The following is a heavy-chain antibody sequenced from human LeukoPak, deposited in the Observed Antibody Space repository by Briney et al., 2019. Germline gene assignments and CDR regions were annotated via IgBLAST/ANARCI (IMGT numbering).Heavy chain of an antibody. D-gene: IGHD3-22*01. CDR2: ISWNSGSI. Sequence: GRSLRLSCAASGFTFDDYAMHWVRQAPGKGLEWGSGISWNSGSIGYADSVKGRFTISRDNAKNSLYPQMNSLRAEHTALYYGSKSDYYDTSGYYYWGQGTLVTVSS. V-gene: IGHV3-9*01. CDR1: GFTFDDYA. CDR3: SKSDYYDTSGYYY. J-gene: IGHJ4*02.